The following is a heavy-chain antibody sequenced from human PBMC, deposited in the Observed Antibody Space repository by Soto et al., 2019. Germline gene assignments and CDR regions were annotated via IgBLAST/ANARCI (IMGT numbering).Heavy chain of an antibody. D-gene: IGHD2-21*01. J-gene: IGHJ4*02. CDR1: GFTFDDYA. CDR2: ISWNSGSI. CDR3: AKDTRYSHFDY. V-gene: IGHV3-9*01. Sequence: GGSLRLSCAASGFTFDDYAMHWVRQAPGKGLEWVSGISWNSGSIGYADSVKGRFTISRDNAKNSLYLQMNSLRAEDTALYYCAKDTRYSHFDYWGQGTLVTVSS.